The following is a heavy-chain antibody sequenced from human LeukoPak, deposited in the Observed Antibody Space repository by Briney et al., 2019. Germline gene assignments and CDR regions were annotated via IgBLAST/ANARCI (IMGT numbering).Heavy chain of an antibody. V-gene: IGHV3-48*02. CDR3: ARDNDWAFDY. J-gene: IGHJ4*02. CDR2: IRSSGSPT. Sequence: GGSLRLSCAASGFTVSSNYMSWVRQAPGKGLEWVSNIRSSGSPTHDADYVKGRFTISRDNAQNSLYLQMNSLRDEDTAVYYCARDNDWAFDYWGQGTLVTVAS. CDR1: GFTVSSNY. D-gene: IGHD1-1*01.